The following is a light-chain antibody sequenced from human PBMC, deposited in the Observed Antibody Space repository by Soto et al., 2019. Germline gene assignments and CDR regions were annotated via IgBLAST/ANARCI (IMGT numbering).Light chain of an antibody. J-gene: IGKJ2*01. CDR3: QQYGSSPPYT. CDR1: QSVSSSY. CDR2: GAS. V-gene: IGKV3-20*01. Sequence: EIVLTQSPGTLSLSPGESATLSCRASQSVSSSYLAWYKQKPGQAPRLLIYGASSRATGIPDRFSGSGSGTDFTLTISRLEPEDFAVYYCQQYGSSPPYTFGQGTKLAIK.